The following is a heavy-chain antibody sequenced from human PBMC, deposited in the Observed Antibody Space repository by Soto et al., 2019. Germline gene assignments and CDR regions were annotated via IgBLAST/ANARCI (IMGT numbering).Heavy chain of an antibody. V-gene: IGHV1-69*12. D-gene: IGHD2-2*01. CDR1: GGTFSSYA. Sequence: QVQLVQSGAEVKRPGSSVKVSCKASGGTFSSYAISWVRQAPGQGLEWMGGIIPIFGTPNYAQKFQGRVTITADESTSTAYMELSSMRSEDTAVYYCAGHVPAAGYYYGMDVWGQGTTVTVSS. J-gene: IGHJ6*02. CDR3: AGHVPAAGYYYGMDV. CDR2: IIPIFGTP.